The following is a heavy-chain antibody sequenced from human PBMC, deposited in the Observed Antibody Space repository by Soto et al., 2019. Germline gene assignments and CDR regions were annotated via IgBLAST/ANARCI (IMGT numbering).Heavy chain of an antibody. CDR2: IYYSGST. CDR1: GGSISSSSYY. V-gene: IGHV4-39*01. J-gene: IGHJ3*02. CDR3: ASPLLGYCSGGSCYSDAFDI. D-gene: IGHD2-15*01. Sequence: SETLSLTCAVSGGSISSSSYYWGWIRQPPGKVLEWIGSIYYSGSTYYNPSLKSRVTISVDTSKNQFSLKLSSVTAADTAVYYCASPLLGYCSGGSCYSDAFDIWGQGTMVTVSS.